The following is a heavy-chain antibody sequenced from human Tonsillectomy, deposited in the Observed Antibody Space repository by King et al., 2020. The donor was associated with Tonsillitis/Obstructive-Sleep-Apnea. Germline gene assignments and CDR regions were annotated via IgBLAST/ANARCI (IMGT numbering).Heavy chain of an antibody. V-gene: IGHV3-49*04. CDR1: GFTFGDYA. J-gene: IGHJ4*02. D-gene: IGHD5-18*01. Sequence: VQLVESGGDLVKPGRSLRLSCTASGFTFGDYAMSWVRQAPGKGLEGVSFIRSEAYGGTTEYGASVKGRFTISRDDSNSIAYLQMDSLKTEDTAVYYCTTIDTARFDYWGQGTLVTVSS. CDR2: IRSEAYGGTT. CDR3: TTIDTARFDY.